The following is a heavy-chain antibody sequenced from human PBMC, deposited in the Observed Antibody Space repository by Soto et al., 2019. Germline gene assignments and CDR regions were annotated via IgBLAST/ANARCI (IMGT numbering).Heavy chain of an antibody. V-gene: IGHV4-30-2*01. CDR3: ARGPPFY. J-gene: IGHJ4*02. CDR1: GGSISSGGYS. Sequence: ASETLSLTCAVSGGSISSGGYSWSWIRQPPGKGLEWVGYIYHSGSTYYNPSLKSRVTISVDRSKNQFSLKLSSVTAADTAVYYGARGPPFYWGQGTLVTVSS. CDR2: IYHSGST.